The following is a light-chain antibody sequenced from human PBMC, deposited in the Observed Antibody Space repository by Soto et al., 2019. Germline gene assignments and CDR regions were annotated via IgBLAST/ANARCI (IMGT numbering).Light chain of an antibody. CDR1: QSVSSY. Sequence: EIVLTQSPATLSLSPGERATLSCRASQSVSSYLAWYQQKPGQAPRLLIYDASNRATGIPARFSGSGSGTDFTLTISSLEPEDFAVYYCQQRSNWPLTFGGGXKXXIK. CDR3: QQRSNWPLT. J-gene: IGKJ4*01. V-gene: IGKV3-11*01. CDR2: DAS.